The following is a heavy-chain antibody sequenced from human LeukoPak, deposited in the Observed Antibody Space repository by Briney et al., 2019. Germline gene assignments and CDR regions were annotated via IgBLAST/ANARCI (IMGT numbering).Heavy chain of an antibody. CDR3: ARDQVDAFDI. CDR1: GFTFSTYH. J-gene: IGHJ3*02. V-gene: IGHV3-30-3*01. CDR2: ISYDGSNK. Sequence: HPGGSLRLSCAASGFTFSTYHMSWVRQAPGKGLEWVAVISYDGSNKYYADSVKGRFTISRDNSKNTLYLQMNSLRAEDTAVYYCARDQVDAFDIWGQGTMVTVSS.